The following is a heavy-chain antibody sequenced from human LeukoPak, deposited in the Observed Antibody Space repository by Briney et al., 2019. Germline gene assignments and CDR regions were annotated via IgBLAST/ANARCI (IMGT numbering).Heavy chain of an antibody. D-gene: IGHD4-17*01. CDR2: IWYDGSNK. Sequence: GGSLRLSCAASGFTFSSYGMHWVRQAPGKGLEWVAVIWYDGSNKYYADSVKGRFTISRDNSKNTLYLQMNSLRAEDTAVYYCARDNDYGDYNYYYSMDVWGQGTTVTVSS. CDR3: ARDNDYGDYNYYYSMDV. CDR1: GFTFSSYG. V-gene: IGHV3-33*01. J-gene: IGHJ6*02.